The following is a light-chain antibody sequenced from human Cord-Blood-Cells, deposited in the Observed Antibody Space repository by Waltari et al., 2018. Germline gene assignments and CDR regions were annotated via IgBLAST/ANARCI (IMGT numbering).Light chain of an antibody. CDR1: QSLLHSDGKTY. V-gene: IGKV2D-29*02. Sequence: DIVMTQTPLSLSVTPGQPASISCKSSQSLLHSDGKTYLYWYLQKPGQSPQLLFYEVSNLFSGGPVRSRGSGSGTDFTLKISRVEAEDVGVYYCMQSIQLPLTFGGVTKVEIK. CDR3: MQSIQLPLT. J-gene: IGKJ4*01. CDR2: EVS.